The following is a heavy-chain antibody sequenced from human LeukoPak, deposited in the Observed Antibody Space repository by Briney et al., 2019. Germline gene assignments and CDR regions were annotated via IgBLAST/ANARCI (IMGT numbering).Heavy chain of an antibody. CDR2: INHSGST. D-gene: IGHD6-25*01. CDR3: ARGGIVAAVDY. J-gene: IGHJ4*02. CDR1: GGSFSGYY. V-gene: IGHV4-34*01. Sequence: PSETLSLTCAVYGGSFSGYYWSWIRQPPGKGLEWIGEINHSGSTNYNPSLKSRVTISVDRSKNQFSLKLSSVTAADTAVYYCARGGIVAAVDYWGQGTLVTVPS.